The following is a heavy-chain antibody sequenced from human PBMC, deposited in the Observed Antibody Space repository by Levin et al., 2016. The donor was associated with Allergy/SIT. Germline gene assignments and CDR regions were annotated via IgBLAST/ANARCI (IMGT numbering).Heavy chain of an antibody. CDR3: AKGSIAARDY. CDR1: GFTFSSYA. Sequence: GESLKISCAASGFTFSSYAMSWVRQAPGKGLEWVSAISGSGGSTYYADSVKGRFTISRDNSKNTLYLQMNSLRAEDTAVYYCAKGSIAARDYWGQGTLVTVSS. J-gene: IGHJ4*02. V-gene: IGHV3-23*01. CDR2: ISGSGGST. D-gene: IGHD6-6*01.